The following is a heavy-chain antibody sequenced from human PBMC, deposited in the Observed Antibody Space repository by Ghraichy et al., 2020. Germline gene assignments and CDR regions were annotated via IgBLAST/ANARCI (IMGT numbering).Heavy chain of an antibody. CDR1: GFTFSSYA. CDR3: AKAIREQQLTTTLRNYYYYGMDV. J-gene: IGHJ6*02. V-gene: IGHV3-23*01. CDR2: ISGSGGST. D-gene: IGHD6-13*01. Sequence: GESLNISCAASGFTFSSYAMSWVRQAPGKGLEWVSAISGSGGSTYYADSVKGRFTISRDNSKNTLYLQMNSLRAEDTAVYYCAKAIREQQLTTTLRNYYYYGMDVWGQGTTVTVSS.